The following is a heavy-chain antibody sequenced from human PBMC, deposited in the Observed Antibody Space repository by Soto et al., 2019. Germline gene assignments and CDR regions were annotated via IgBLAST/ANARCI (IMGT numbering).Heavy chain of an antibody. CDR3: ARHKVGATIRAFDI. Sequence: GGSLRLSCAASGFTFSDYYMSWICQSPGKGLEWLSYISGSSSYTNYADSVKGRFTISRDNAKNSLYLQMNSLRAEDTAVYYCARHKVGATIRAFDIWGQGTMVTVSS. CDR1: GFTFSDYY. J-gene: IGHJ3*02. CDR2: ISGSSSYT. D-gene: IGHD1-26*01. V-gene: IGHV3-11*06.